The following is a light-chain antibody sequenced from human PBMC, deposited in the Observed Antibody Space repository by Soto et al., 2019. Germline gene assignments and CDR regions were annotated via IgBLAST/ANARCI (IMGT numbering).Light chain of an antibody. J-gene: IGKJ4*01. CDR1: QDISSY. V-gene: IGKV1-16*01. CDR3: HQYDLYPLT. CDR2: AAS. Sequence: DLPMTQSPSSLSASVGDRVTISCRASQDISSYLAWFQQKPGKAPKSLIFAASRLQGGVPSRFGGSGSGTDFTLTITSLQPEDFATYYCHQYDLYPLTFGGGTRVEI.